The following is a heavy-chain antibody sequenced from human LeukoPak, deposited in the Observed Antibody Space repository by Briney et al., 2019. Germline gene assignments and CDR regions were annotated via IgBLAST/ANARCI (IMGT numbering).Heavy chain of an antibody. CDR3: AREDYYDSGSFDP. CDR1: GGSISNKY. D-gene: IGHD3-22*01. V-gene: IGHV4-59*01. J-gene: IGHJ5*02. Sequence: PSETLSLTCTVSGGSISNKYWSWIRQPPGKGLEWIGYIYYSGSTNYNPSLKSRVTILVDTSKNQFSLKLSSVTAADTAVYYCAREDYYDSGSFDPWGQGTLVTVSS. CDR2: IYYSGST.